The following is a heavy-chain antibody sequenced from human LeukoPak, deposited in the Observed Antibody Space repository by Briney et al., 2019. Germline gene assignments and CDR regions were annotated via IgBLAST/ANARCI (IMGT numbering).Heavy chain of an antibody. V-gene: IGHV4-59*01. Sequence: SETLSLTCTVSGGSISGYYWSWIRQPPGKGLEWIGFIFYTGSTNYNPSLKSRVTLSLDTSKNQFSLRLSSVTAADTAVDSCARGGGYNTFDYWGQGTLVTVSS. D-gene: IGHD5-24*01. CDR3: ARGGGYNTFDY. J-gene: IGHJ4*02. CDR1: GGSISGYY. CDR2: IFYTGST.